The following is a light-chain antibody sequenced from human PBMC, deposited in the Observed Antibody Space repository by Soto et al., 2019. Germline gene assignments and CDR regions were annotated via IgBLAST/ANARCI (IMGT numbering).Light chain of an antibody. CDR2: DVS. CDR1: SSDVGGYNY. CDR3: SSYTSSSTPYV. V-gene: IGLV2-14*01. J-gene: IGLJ1*01. Sequence: QSALTQPASVSGPRGQSITISCTGTSSDVGGYNYVSWYQQHPGKAPKLMIYDVSNRPSGVSNRFSGSKSGNTASLTISGLQAEDEADYYCSSYTSSSTPYVFGTGTKVTVL.